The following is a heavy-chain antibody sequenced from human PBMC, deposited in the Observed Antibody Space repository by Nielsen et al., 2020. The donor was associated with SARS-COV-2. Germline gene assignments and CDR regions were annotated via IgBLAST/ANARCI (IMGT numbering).Heavy chain of an antibody. J-gene: IGHJ6*02. CDR3: ARDDYPYYDFWSGYYAYYYYYGMDV. CDR1: GYTFTSYY. V-gene: IGHV1-46*01. Sequence: ASVKVSCKASGYTFTSYYMHWVRQAPGQGLEWMGIINPSGGNTNYAQKLQGRVTMTTDTSTSTAYMELRSLRSDDTAVYYCARDDYPYYDFWSGYYAYYYYYGMDVWGQGTTVTVSS. CDR2: INPSGGNT. D-gene: IGHD3-3*01.